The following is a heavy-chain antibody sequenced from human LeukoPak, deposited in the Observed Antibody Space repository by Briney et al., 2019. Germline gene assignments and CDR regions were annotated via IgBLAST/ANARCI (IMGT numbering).Heavy chain of an antibody. CDR2: ISGGGRTT. Sequence: GGSLRLSCAASGFTFSNHAMSWVRQAPGEGRQWVGFISGGGRTTEYADFGKGRFTISRDNSKNTLSLQMNSLTVEDTAIYFCAKNVVVKRYIDFWGQGTLVTVSS. D-gene: IGHD2-15*01. CDR1: GFTFSNHA. CDR3: AKNVVVKRYIDF. J-gene: IGHJ4*02. V-gene: IGHV3-23*01.